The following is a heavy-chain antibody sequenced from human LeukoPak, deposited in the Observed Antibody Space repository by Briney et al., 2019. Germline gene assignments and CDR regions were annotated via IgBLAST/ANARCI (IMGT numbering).Heavy chain of an antibody. CDR3: AYRPGYSYGSGGYYYYYYMDV. CDR2: IIPIFGTA. Sequence: AASVTVSCKASGGTFSSYAISWVRQAPGQGLEWMGGIIPIFGTANYAQKFQGRVTITADKSTSTAYMELSSLRSEDTAVYYCAYRPGYSYGSGGYYYYYYMDVWGKGTTVTVSS. V-gene: IGHV1-69*06. CDR1: GGTFSSYA. D-gene: IGHD5-18*01. J-gene: IGHJ6*03.